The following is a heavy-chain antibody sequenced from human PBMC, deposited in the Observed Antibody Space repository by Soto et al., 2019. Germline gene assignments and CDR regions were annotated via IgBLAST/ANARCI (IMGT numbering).Heavy chain of an antibody. Sequence: SETLSLTCAVYGGSFSGYYWSWIRQPPGKGLEWIGEINHSGSTNYNPSLKSRVTILVDTSKNQFSLKLSSVTAADTAVYYCAGGFRIAVYYYYYMDVWGKGTTVTVSS. CDR3: AGGFRIAVYYYYYMDV. V-gene: IGHV4-34*01. CDR2: INHSGST. D-gene: IGHD6-19*01. J-gene: IGHJ6*03. CDR1: GGSFSGYY.